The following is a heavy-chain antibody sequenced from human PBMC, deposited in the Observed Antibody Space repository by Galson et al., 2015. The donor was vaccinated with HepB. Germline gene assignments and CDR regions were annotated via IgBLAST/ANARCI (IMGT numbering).Heavy chain of an antibody. D-gene: IGHD3-22*01. CDR1: GASISSFY. J-gene: IGHJ4*02. Sequence: SETLSLTCTVSGASISSFYWSWIRQVPGKGPEYIGSIYYSGSPSYSPSLKSRVTISLDRSKNQFSLRLSSVTAADTAVYYCARLSLDGSGYFLSFDYWGQGTLVTVSS. V-gene: IGHV4-59*08. CDR3: ARLSLDGSGYFLSFDY. CDR2: IYYSGSP.